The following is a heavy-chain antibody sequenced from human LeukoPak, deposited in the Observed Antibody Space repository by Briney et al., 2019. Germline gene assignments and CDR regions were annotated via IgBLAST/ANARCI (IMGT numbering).Heavy chain of an antibody. J-gene: IGHJ4*02. V-gene: IGHV1-18*01. CDR2: ISTYNADT. Sequence: ASVKVSCKASGYTFTSYGISWFRQAPGRGLEWMGWISTYNADTDYAQKFQGRVTMTIETSTSTAYMELRSLISDDTAVYYCARDPGQYYDILTGYYTPYYFDYWGQGTLVTVSS. CDR1: GYTFTSYG. CDR3: ARDPGQYYDILTGYYTPYYFDY. D-gene: IGHD3-9*01.